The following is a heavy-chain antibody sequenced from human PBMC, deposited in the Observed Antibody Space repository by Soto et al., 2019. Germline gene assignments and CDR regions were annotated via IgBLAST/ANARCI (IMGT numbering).Heavy chain of an antibody. D-gene: IGHD3-22*01. CDR3: ARGGPYYYDSSGPDY. J-gene: IGHJ4*02. CDR1: GSPINSSDYY. CDR2: IYYSGST. Sequence: TLSLTRTVSGSPINSSDYYLNWNRPPPGKGLEWIGYIYYSGSTYYNPSLKSRVTISVDTSKNQFSLKLSSVTAADTAVYYCARGGPYYYDSSGPDYWGQGTLVTVSS. V-gene: IGHV4-30-4*01.